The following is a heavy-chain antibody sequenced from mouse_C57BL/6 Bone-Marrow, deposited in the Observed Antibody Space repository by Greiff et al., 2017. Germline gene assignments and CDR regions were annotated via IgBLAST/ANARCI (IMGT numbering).Heavy chain of an antibody. CDR1: GYTFTSYT. Sequence: QVQLQQSGAELARPGASVKMSCKASGYTFTSYTMHWVKQGPGQGLEWIGYINPSSGYTKYNQKFKDKATLTADKSSSTAYMQLSSLTSEDSAVYYCARRRYYYGYFDYWGQGTTLTVSS. CDR2: INPSSGYT. CDR3: ARRRYYYGYFDY. D-gene: IGHD1-1*01. V-gene: IGHV1-4*01. J-gene: IGHJ2*01.